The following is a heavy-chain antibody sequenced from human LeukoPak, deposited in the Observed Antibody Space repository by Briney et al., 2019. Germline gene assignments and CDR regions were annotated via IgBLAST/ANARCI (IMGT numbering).Heavy chain of an antibody. D-gene: IGHD2-15*01. J-gene: IGHJ4*02. CDR1: GYSFTSYW. CDR2: IYPGDSDT. V-gene: IGHV5-51*01. CDR3: ARTYCSGGSCYSDYFDY. Sequence: GESLKISCKGSGYSFTSYWIGWVRQMPGKGLEWMGIIYPGDSDTRYSPSFQGQVTISADKSIRTAYLQWSSLKASDTAMYYCARTYCSGGSCYSDYFDYWGQGTLVTVSS.